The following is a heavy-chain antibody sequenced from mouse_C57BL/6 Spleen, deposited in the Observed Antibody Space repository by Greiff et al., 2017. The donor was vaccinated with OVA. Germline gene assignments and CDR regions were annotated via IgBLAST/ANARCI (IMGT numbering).Heavy chain of an antibody. D-gene: IGHD2-3*01. Sequence: EVKVVESGGGLVQPKGSLKLSCAASGFSFNTYAMNWVRQAPGKGLEWVARIRSKSNNYATYYADSVKDRFTISRDDSESMLYLQMNNLKTEDTAMYYCVSLYDGYPYWYFDVWGTGTTVTVSS. V-gene: IGHV10-1*01. CDR1: GFSFNTYA. CDR3: VSLYDGYPYWYFDV. J-gene: IGHJ1*03. CDR2: IRSKSNNYAT.